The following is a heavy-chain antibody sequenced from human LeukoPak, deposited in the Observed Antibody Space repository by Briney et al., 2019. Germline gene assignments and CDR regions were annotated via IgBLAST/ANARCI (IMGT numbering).Heavy chain of an antibody. Sequence: GGSLRLSCAASGFTFSSFSMNWVRQAPGKGLEWVSDISGSGGSTYYADSVKGRFTISRDNSKNTLYLQMNSLRAEDTAVYYCAKGGTMVRGVNWGQGTLVTVSS. CDR3: AKGGTMVRGVN. V-gene: IGHV3-23*01. CDR1: GFTFSSFS. J-gene: IGHJ4*02. CDR2: ISGSGGST. D-gene: IGHD3-10*01.